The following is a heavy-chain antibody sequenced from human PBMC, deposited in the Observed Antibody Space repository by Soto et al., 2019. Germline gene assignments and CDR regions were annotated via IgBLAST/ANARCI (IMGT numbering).Heavy chain of an antibody. CDR1: GFSFSSYC. V-gene: IGHV3-48*02. Sequence: PGGSLTLSCASSGFSFSSYCMNWVRQAPGKGLGWVSFGSGSGDTKYYADSVKARFIISRDNAMNSLYLQMSSLRDEDTAVYYYEKYGCSGVCFDYWGQGTLVTVSS. CDR2: GSGSGDTK. D-gene: IGHD2-8*02. J-gene: IGHJ4*02. CDR3: EKYGCSGVCFDY.